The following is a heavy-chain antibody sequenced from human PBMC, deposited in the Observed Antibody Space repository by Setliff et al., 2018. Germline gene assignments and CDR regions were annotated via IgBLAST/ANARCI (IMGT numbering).Heavy chain of an antibody. CDR1: DGSLYSGNYY. J-gene: IGHJ3*02. CDR2: IHGTEGT. Sequence: PSETLSLTCTVSDGSLYSGNYYWTWIRQPAGKALEWIGHIHGTEGTHYNPSLESRVTISRDKSPNQFSLMLRSVTAADTALYYCASRSGVVEDPPRQVILDDGFDIWGQGTMVTVSS. CDR3: ASRSGVVEDPPRQVILDDGFDI. D-gene: IGHD2-15*01. V-gene: IGHV4-61*09.